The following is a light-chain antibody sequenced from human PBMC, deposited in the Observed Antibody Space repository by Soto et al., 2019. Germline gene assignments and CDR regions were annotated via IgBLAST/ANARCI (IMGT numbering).Light chain of an antibody. CDR2: DAS. CDR1: QSVNSY. CDR3: QQRNNWPWT. V-gene: IGKV3-11*01. J-gene: IGKJ1*01. Sequence: ENVLTQSPATLSLSPGERATLSCRASQSVNSYLAWYQQKPGQAPRLLIYDASNRATGIPARFSGSGSGTDFTLTIRSLEPEDDAVYYCQQRNNWPWTFGQGTKVEIK.